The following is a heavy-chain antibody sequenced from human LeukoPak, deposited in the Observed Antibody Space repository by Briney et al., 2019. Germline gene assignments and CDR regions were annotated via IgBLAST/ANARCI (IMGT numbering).Heavy chain of an antibody. Sequence: GASVKVSCKASGGTFSSYAISWVRQAPGQGLEWMGGIIPIFGTANYAQKFQGRVTITADESTSTAYMELSSLRSEDTAVYYCARDPPLDYCGGDCYFDYWGQGTLVTVSS. D-gene: IGHD2-21*02. J-gene: IGHJ4*02. CDR3: ARDPPLDYCGGDCYFDY. CDR1: GGTFSSYA. CDR2: IIPIFGTA. V-gene: IGHV1-69*13.